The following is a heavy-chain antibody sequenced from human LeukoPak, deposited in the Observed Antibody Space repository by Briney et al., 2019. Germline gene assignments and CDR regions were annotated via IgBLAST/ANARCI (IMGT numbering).Heavy chain of an antibody. D-gene: IGHD2-2*01. CDR3: ARGGYCSSTSCYYYYGMDV. Sequence: SQTLSLTCTVSGGSISSGGYSWSWIRQHPGKGLEWIGYIYYSGSTYYNPSLKSRVTISVDTSKNQFSLKLSSVTAADTAVYYCARGGYCSSTSCYYYYGMDVWGQGTTVTVSS. CDR1: GGSISSGGYS. J-gene: IGHJ6*02. CDR2: IYYSGST. V-gene: IGHV4-31*03.